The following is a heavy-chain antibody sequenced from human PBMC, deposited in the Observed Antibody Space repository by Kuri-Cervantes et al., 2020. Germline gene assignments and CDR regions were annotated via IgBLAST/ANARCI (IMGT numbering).Heavy chain of an antibody. Sequence: SETLSLTCAVYGGSFSGYYRSWIRQPPGKGLEWIGEINHSGSTNYNPSLKSRVTISVDTSKNQFSLKLSSVTAADTAVYYCAKDLASGWITGPFDYWGQGTLVTVSS. J-gene: IGHJ4*02. CDR1: GGSFSGYY. D-gene: IGHD6-19*01. V-gene: IGHV4-34*01. CDR3: AKDLASGWITGPFDY. CDR2: INHSGST.